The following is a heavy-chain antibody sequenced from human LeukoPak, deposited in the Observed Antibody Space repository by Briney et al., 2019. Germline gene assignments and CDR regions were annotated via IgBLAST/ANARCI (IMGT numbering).Heavy chain of an antibody. CDR1: GDSISSSY. V-gene: IGHV4-4*07. J-gene: IGHJ4*02. Sequence: PSETLSLTCTVSGDSISSSYWTWIRQPAGEGLEWIGRIYSSGSTNYNPSLKSRVTISVDTSKNQFSLKLISVTAADTAVYYCAGGIQGLPEDWGQGTLVTVSS. CDR2: IYSSGST. D-gene: IGHD3-3*02. CDR3: AGGIQGLPED.